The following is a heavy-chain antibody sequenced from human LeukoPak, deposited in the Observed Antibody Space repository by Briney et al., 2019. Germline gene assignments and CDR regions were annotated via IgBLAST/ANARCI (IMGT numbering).Heavy chain of an antibody. D-gene: IGHD6-6*01. Sequence: GGSLRLSCAASGFTFSSYSMNWVRQAPGKGLEWVSSISSSSSYIYYADSVKGRFTISRDNAKNSLYLQMNSLRAEATAVYYCAREEQLADAFDIWGQGTMVTVSS. J-gene: IGHJ3*02. CDR1: GFTFSSYS. CDR2: ISSSSSYI. V-gene: IGHV3-21*01. CDR3: AREEQLADAFDI.